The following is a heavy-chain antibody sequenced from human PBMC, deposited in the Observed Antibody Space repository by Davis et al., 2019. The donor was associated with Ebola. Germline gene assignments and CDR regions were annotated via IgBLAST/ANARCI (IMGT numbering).Heavy chain of an antibody. CDR3: ARVFQDIVLVVYATPLTYNWFDP. Sequence: MPSETLSLTCTVSGGSISSSSYYWGWISQPPGKGLEWIGSMYYSGSTNYNPSLKSRVTISVDTSKNQFSPKLSSVTAADTAVYYCARVFQDIVLVVYATPLTYNWFDPWGQGTLVTVSS. CDR1: GGSISSSSYY. V-gene: IGHV4-39*07. J-gene: IGHJ5*02. CDR2: MYYSGST. D-gene: IGHD2-8*02.